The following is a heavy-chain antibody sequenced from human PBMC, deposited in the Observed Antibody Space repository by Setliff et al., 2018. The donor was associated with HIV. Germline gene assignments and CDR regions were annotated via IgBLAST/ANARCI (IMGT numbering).Heavy chain of an antibody. CDR3: ARGGRKDLADN. J-gene: IGHJ4*02. D-gene: IGHD3-16*01. V-gene: IGHV4-39*01. Sequence: PSETLSLTCTVSGGSFTSRSYYWGWIRQPPGKGLEWIGSIFYSGITYYNPSLKSRVTISVDTSKNQFSLNLTSVTAADTAVYYCARGGRKDLADNWGQGTLVTVSS. CDR2: IFYSGIT. CDR1: GGSFTSRSYY.